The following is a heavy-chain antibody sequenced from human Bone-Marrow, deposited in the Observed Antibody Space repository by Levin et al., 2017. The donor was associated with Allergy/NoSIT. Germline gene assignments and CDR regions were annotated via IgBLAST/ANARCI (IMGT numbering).Heavy chain of an antibody. CDR1: GFTFSSYG. CDR2: ISYDVKSQ. V-gene: IGHV3-30*18. Sequence: GGSLRLSCAASGFTFSSYGMHWVRQAPGKGLEWVAVISYDVKSQFYANSVKGRFTISRDNSKNTVYLQMTSLRPEDTAVYFCAKDEFLGADYGYLSLGGSGLYIWGQGTVITVSS. J-gene: IGHJ3*02. CDR3: AKDEFLGADYGYLSLGGSGLYI. D-gene: IGHD4-17*01.